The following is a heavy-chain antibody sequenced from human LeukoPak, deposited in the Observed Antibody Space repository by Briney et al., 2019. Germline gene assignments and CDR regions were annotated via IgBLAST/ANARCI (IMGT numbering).Heavy chain of an antibody. V-gene: IGHV1-69*05. D-gene: IGHD6-13*01. CDR1: GGTFSSYA. CDR3: ARDPNHIAANWFDP. J-gene: IGHJ5*02. Sequence: GASVKVSCKASGGTFSSYAISWVRQAPGQGLEWMGRIIPIFGTANYAQKFQGRVTITTDQSTSTAYMELSSLRSEDTAVYYCARDPNHIAANWFDPWGQGTLVTVSS. CDR2: IIPIFGTA.